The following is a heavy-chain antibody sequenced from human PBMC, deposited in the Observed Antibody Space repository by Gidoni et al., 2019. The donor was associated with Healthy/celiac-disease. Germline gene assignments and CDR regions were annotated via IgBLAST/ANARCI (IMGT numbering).Heavy chain of an antibody. V-gene: IGHV3-15*07. CDR2: IKSKTDGGTT. J-gene: IGHJ4*02. D-gene: IGHD3-9*01. Sequence: EVQLVESGGGLVKPGGSLRLSCSASGFTFSNAWMNWVRQAPGKGQEWVGRIKSKTDGGTTDYAAPVKGRFTISRDDSKNTLYLQMNSLKTEDTAVYYCTTDGYDILTGYYEGDYWGQGTLVTVSS. CDR1: GFTFSNAW. CDR3: TTDGYDILTGYYEGDY.